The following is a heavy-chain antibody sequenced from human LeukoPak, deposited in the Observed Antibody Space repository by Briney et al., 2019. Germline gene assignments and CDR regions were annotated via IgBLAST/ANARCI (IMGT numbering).Heavy chain of an antibody. CDR1: GFTFSSYG. CDR2: ISYDGSNK. CDR3: ARTTTPHYYGSGSYALGY. Sequence: GGSLRLSCAASGFTFSSYGMHWVRQGPGKGLEWVAVISYDGSNKYYADSVKGRFTISRDNSKNTLYLQMSSLSAEDTAVYYCARTTTPHYYGSGSYALGYWGQGTLVTVPS. D-gene: IGHD3-10*01. V-gene: IGHV3-30*19. J-gene: IGHJ4*02.